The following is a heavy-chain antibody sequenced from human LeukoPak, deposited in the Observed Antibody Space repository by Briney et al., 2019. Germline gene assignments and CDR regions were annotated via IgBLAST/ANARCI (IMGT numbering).Heavy chain of an antibody. V-gene: IGHV1-18*01. CDR2: ISAYNGNT. J-gene: IGHJ3*02. CDR1: GYTFTSYG. CDR3: ARDREWIVASSNAFDI. Sequence: GASVKVSCKASGYTFTSYGISWVRQAPGQGLEWMGWISAYNGNTNYAQKLQGRVTMTTDTSTSTAYMELRSLRSDDTAVYYCARDREWIVASSNAFDIWGQGTMVTVSS. D-gene: IGHD5-12*01.